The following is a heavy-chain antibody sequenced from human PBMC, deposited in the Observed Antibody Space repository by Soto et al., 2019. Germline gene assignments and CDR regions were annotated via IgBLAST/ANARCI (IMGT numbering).Heavy chain of an antibody. CDR1: GGSFSGYY. J-gene: IGHJ5*02. V-gene: IGHV4-34*01. CDR3: ARARDKDIVVVVAATRWFDP. D-gene: IGHD2-15*01. Sequence: SETLSLTCAVYGGSFSGYYWSWIRQPPGKGLEWIGEINHSGSTNYNPSLKSRVTISVDTSKNQFSLKLSSVTAADTAVYYCARARDKDIVVVVAATRWFDPWGQGTLVTVSS. CDR2: INHSGST.